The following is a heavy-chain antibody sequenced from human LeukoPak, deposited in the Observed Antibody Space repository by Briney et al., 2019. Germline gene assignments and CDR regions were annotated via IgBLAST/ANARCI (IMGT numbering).Heavy chain of an antibody. J-gene: IGHJ6*02. CDR2: IWYDGSNK. D-gene: IGHD3-10*01. Sequence: SCKASGYTFTSYYMHWVRQAPGKGLEWVAVIWYDGSNKYYADSVKGRFTISRDNSKNTLYLQMNSLRAEDTAVYYCARSGESLSYGMDVWGQGTTVTVSS. CDR3: ARSGESLSYGMDV. V-gene: IGHV3-33*01. CDR1: GYTFTSYY.